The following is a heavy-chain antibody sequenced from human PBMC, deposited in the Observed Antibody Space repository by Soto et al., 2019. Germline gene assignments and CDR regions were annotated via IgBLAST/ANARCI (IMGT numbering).Heavy chain of an antibody. CDR2: IYSGGST. V-gene: IGHV3-66*01. Sequence: GGSLRLSCPASGFTVSSNYMSWVRQAPGKGLEWVSVIYSGGSTYYADSVKGRFTISRDNSKNTLYLQMNSLRAEDTAVYYCARFRYYYDSSGYSDYWGQGT. CDR1: GFTVSSNY. D-gene: IGHD3-22*01. J-gene: IGHJ4*02. CDR3: ARFRYYYDSSGYSDY.